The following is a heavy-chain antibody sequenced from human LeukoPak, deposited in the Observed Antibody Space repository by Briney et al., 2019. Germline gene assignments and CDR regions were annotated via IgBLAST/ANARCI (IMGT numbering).Heavy chain of an antibody. CDR3: ARSVLLWFGEFISPYYFDY. D-gene: IGHD3-10*01. CDR1: GFTFSSYA. CDR2: ISGSGGST. V-gene: IGHV3-23*01. J-gene: IGHJ4*02. Sequence: GGSLRLSCAASGFTFSSYAMSWVRQAPGKGLEWVSAISGSGGSTYYADSVKGRFTISRDNSKNTLYLQMNSLRAEDTAVYYCARSVLLWFGEFISPYYFDYWGQGTLVTVSS.